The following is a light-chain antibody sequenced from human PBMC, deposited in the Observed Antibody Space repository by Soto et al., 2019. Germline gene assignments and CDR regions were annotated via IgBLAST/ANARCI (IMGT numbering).Light chain of an antibody. CDR2: TNN. CDR3: ATWDDNLNACV. Sequence: QSVLTQPPSASGTPGQRVTISCSGGSSDIGRNVVYWYQHLPGTAPQLVIYTNNQRPSGVPDRFSGSKSGTSASLAISGLQSEDEAHYYCATWDDNLNACVFGGGTKVTVL. CDR1: SSDIGRNV. V-gene: IGLV1-44*01. J-gene: IGLJ2*01.